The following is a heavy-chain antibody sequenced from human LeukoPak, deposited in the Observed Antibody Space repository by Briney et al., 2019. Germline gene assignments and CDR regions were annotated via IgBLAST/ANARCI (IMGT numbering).Heavy chain of an antibody. J-gene: IGHJ4*02. CDR1: GGSTNSGGYY. Sequence: SQTLSLTCSVSGGSTNSGGYYWTWIRQPAGKGLEWIGNIYTSGSTNYNPSLKSRVTISLDTSKNQFSLKLSSVTAADTAMYYCVRQFDFWGQGTLVTVSS. V-gene: IGHV4-61*09. CDR3: VRQFDF. CDR2: IYTSGST.